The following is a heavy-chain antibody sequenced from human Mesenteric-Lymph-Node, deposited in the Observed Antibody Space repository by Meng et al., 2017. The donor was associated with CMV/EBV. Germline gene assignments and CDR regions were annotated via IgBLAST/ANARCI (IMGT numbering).Heavy chain of an antibody. CDR1: GYTFTNYH. CDR2: IYDSGGNT. Sequence: CKASGYTFTNYHIHWMRQAPGHGLEYMGVIYDSGGNTYKEQKFQDRLTMTWDTSTTTVHMELSSLRSEDTAVYYCAREPPKGVHFDHWGQGTPVTVSS. CDR3: AREPPKGVHFDH. V-gene: IGHV1-46*01. D-gene: IGHD6-6*01. J-gene: IGHJ4*02.